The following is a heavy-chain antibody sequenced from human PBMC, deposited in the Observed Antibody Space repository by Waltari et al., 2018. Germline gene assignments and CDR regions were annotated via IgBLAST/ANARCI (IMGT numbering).Heavy chain of an antibody. D-gene: IGHD2-21*01. CDR2: ITHSGST. V-gene: IGHV4-34*01. Sequence: QVLLQQWGAGLLKPSETLSLTCAVYGGSFNFYYWSWIRQPPGEVLEWIGEITHSGSTKYNPSLKSRVSTSVDPPNKQVSLKLTSVTAADTAAYYCARRGYCGIDCYSNYFDFWGQGTLVTVSS. CDR3: ARRGYCGIDCYSNYFDF. J-gene: IGHJ4*02. CDR1: GGSFNFYY.